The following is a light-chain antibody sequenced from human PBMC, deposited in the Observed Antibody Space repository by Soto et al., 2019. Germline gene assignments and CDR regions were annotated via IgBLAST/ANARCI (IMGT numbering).Light chain of an antibody. V-gene: IGKV3-15*01. J-gene: IGKJ5*01. CDR2: DVS. CDR3: QKYNNWPFS. Sequence: EIVLTQSPGTVSLSPGERATLSCMAIQSVSSSYLAGYQQKPGQAPRLLIYDVSTRATGVPARFSGTGSETDFTLTISGLQSEDSAVYFCQKYNNWPFSFGQGTRLEIK. CDR1: QSVSSSY.